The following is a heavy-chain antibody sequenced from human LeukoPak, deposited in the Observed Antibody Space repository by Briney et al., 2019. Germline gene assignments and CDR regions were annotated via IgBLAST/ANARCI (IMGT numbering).Heavy chain of an antibody. CDR3: ARRLTIFGVVTRGRVLDY. V-gene: IGHV3-11*04. Sequence: PRGSLSLSCAASGFTFSDYYMSWFRQAPGKGLEWGSYISSSGSTIYYDDSVKGRFTISRDNAKNSLYLQMNSLTAADTAVYYCARRLTIFGVVTRGRVLDYWGQGTLVTVSS. CDR1: GFTFSDYY. D-gene: IGHD3-3*01. J-gene: IGHJ4*02. CDR2: ISSSGSTI.